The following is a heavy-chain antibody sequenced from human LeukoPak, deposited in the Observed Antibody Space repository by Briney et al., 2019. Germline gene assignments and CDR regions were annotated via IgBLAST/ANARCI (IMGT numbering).Heavy chain of an antibody. CDR1: GGSISSYY. CDR3: ARVWFGENYFDY. CDR2: IYYSGST. D-gene: IGHD3-10*01. V-gene: IGHV4-59*01. J-gene: IGHJ4*02. Sequence: SETLSLTCTVSGGSISSYYWSWIRQPPGKGLEWIGYIYYSGSTNYNPSLKSRVTISVDTSKNQFSLKLSSVTAADTAVYYCARVWFGENYFDYWGQGTLVTVSS.